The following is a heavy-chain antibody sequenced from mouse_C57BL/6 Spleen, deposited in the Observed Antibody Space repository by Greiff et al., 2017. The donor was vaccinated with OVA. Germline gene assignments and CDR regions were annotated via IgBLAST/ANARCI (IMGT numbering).Heavy chain of an antibody. CDR3: TRDGGSLWYIDV. V-gene: IGHV5-9-1*02. CDR2: ISSGGDYL. CDR1: GFTFSSYA. J-gene: IGHJ1*03. Sequence: EVKLVESGEGLVKPGGSLKLSCAASGFTFSSYAMSWVRQTPEKRLEWVAYISSGGDYLYYADTVKGRFTISRDNARNTLYLQMSSLKAEDTAMDYCTRDGGSLWYIDVWGTGTTVTVSS. D-gene: IGHD2-3*01.